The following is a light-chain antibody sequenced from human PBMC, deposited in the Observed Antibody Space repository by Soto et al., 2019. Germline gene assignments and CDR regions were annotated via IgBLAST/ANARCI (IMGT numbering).Light chain of an antibody. J-gene: IGLJ1*01. V-gene: IGLV1-40*01. CDR2: CNN. CDR1: SFNVGAGFD. CDR3: QSYDSSLSAYV. Sequence: QSVLTQPPSASGAPGQRVTISCTGSSFNVGAGFDVHWYQQLPGSAPKLLIYCNNNRPSGVPDRFSVSRSATSASLAITGLQPAEEADYYCQSYDSSLSAYVFGTATKLTVL.